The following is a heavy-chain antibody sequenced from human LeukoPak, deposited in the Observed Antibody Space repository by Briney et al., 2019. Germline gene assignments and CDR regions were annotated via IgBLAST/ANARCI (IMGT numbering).Heavy chain of an antibody. CDR2: IYHTGSI. D-gene: IGHD3-3*01. CDR1: GGSISSYY. CDR3: ARDRSEWSAEDNWFDH. Sequence: SETLSLTCTVSGGSISSYYWSWIRQTPGKGLEWIGYIYHTGSIKYNPSLESRVSTSMDTSKNQISLTLKSLTAADTAVYYCARDRSEWSAEDNWFDHWGRGTLVTVSS. J-gene: IGHJ5*02. V-gene: IGHV4-59*01.